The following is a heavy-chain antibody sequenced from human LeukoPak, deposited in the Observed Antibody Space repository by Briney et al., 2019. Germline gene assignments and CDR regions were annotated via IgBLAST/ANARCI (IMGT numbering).Heavy chain of an antibody. V-gene: IGHV2-70*11. CDR1: GGSISSGGYY. J-gene: IGHJ4*02. CDR2: IDWDDDK. Sequence: TLSLTCTVSGGSISSGGYYWSWIRQPPGRALEWLARIDWDDDKYYSTSLKTRLTISKDTSKNQVVLTMTNMDSVDTATYYCAREFYDSSGYYGHYYFDYWGQGTLVTVSS. D-gene: IGHD3-22*01. CDR3: AREFYDSSGYYGHYYFDY.